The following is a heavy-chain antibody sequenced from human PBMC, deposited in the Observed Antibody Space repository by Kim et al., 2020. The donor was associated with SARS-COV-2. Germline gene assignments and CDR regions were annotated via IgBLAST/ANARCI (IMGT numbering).Heavy chain of an antibody. Sequence: NTRNSQKFQASVSITRDTSATTAYLELSGLRSEDTAVYYCAREAVAGSFDYWGQGTLVTVSS. J-gene: IGHJ4*02. V-gene: IGHV1-3*01. D-gene: IGHD6-19*01. CDR2: NT. CDR3: AREAVAGSFDY.